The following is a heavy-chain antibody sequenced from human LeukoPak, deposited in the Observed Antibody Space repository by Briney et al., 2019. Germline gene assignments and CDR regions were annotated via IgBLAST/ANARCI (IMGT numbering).Heavy chain of an antibody. J-gene: IGHJ4*02. CDR2: INHSGST. D-gene: IGHD3-16*01. V-gene: IGHV4-34*01. CDR1: GGSFSGYY. CDR3: ARDLGGALFDY. Sequence: SETLSLTCAVYGGSFSGYYWSWIRQPPGKGLEWIGEINHSGSTKYNPSLKSRVTISIDTSKNQFSLKVSSVTAADTAVYYCARDLGGALFDYWGQGTLVTVSS.